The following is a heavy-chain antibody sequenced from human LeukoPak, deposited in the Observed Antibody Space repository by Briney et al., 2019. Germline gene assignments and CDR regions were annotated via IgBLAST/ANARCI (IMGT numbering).Heavy chain of an antibody. Sequence: GGSLRLSCAASGFTFDDYAMHWVRQAPGKGLEWVCLISWDGGSTYYADSVKGRFTISRDNSKNSLYLQMNSLRTEDTASYYCAKDLDYDSSGYPLWAFDIWGQGTMVTVSS. D-gene: IGHD3-22*01. CDR2: ISWDGGST. V-gene: IGHV3-43*02. CDR1: GFTFDDYA. CDR3: AKDLDYDSSGYPLWAFDI. J-gene: IGHJ3*02.